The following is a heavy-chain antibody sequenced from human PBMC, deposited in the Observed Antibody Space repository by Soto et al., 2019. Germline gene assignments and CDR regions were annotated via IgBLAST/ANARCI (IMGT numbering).Heavy chain of an antibody. CDR3: ARVSAAGTRWFDP. J-gene: IGHJ5*02. Sequence: QVHLHESGPGLVKSSQTLSLTCTVSGASINSGGFYWSWVRQFPGKGLEWIGYIDYRGRTFYNPSLKSRATISRDTSKNQFSLEVNSVTAADTAVFFCARVSAAGTRWFDPWGQGTLVTVSS. CDR1: GASINSGGFY. CDR2: IDYRGRT. D-gene: IGHD6-13*01. V-gene: IGHV4-31*03.